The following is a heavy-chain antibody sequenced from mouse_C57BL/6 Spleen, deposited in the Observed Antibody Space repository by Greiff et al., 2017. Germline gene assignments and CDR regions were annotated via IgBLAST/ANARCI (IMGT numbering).Heavy chain of an antibody. CDR2: IHPNSGST. CDR3: ARRGEEYAMDY. J-gene: IGHJ4*01. Sequence: QVQLQQPGAELVKPGASVKLSCKASGYTFTSYWMHWVKQRPGQGLEWIGMIHPNSGSTNYNEKFKSKATLTVDKSSSTAYMQLSSLTSEDSAVYYCARRGEEYAMDYWGQGTSVTVSS. CDR1: GYTFTSYW. V-gene: IGHV1-64*01.